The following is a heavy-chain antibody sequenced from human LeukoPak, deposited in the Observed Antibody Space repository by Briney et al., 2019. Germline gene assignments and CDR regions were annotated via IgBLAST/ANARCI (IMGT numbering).Heavy chain of an antibody. V-gene: IGHV4-30-2*01. CDR3: ARTPIVVVPATFDY. CDR1: GVSISSGSYY. Sequence: PSETLSLTCTVSGVSISSGSYYWSWIRQPPGKGLEWIGYIYHSGSTYYNPSLKSRVTISVDRSKNQFSLKLSSVTAADTAVYYCARTPIVVVPATFDYWGQGTLVTVSS. J-gene: IGHJ4*02. D-gene: IGHD2-2*01. CDR2: IYHSGST.